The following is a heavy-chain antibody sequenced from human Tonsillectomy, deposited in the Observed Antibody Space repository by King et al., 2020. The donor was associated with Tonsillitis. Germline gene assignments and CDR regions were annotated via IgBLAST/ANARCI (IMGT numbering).Heavy chain of an antibody. V-gene: IGHV4-39*01. J-gene: IGHJ2*01. D-gene: IGHD4-11*01. CDR2: IYYSGST. CDR1: GGSINSSSYY. CDR3: ARRAAYSNYAACWYFDL. Sequence: QLQESGPGLVKPSETLSLTCTVSGGSINSSSYYWGWIRQPPGKGLGWIGSIYYSGSTYYNPSLKSRVTISVDTSKNQFSLKLSSVTAADTAVYYCARRAAYSNYAACWYFDLWGRGTLVTVSS.